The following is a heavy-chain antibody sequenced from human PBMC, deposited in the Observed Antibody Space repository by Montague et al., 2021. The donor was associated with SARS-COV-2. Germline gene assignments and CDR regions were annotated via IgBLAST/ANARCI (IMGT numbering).Heavy chain of an antibody. CDR2: IYYSGST. Sequence: LVKPTQTLTLTCTFSGFSLSTSGMCVSWIRQPPGKGLEWIGYIYYSGSTNYNPSLKSRVTISVDTSKNQFSLKLSSVTAADTAVYYCARAPVAHITIFGVVTAFDYWGQGTLVTVSS. J-gene: IGHJ4*02. D-gene: IGHD3-3*01. V-gene: IGHV4-61*08. CDR1: GFSLSTSGMC. CDR3: ARAPVAHITIFGVVTAFDY.